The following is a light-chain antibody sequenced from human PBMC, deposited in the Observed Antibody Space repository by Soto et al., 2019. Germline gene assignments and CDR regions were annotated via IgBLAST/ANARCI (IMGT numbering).Light chain of an antibody. CDR2: EVS. CDR1: SSDVGGYNY. V-gene: IGLV2-8*01. Sequence: QSALTQPPSASGSPGQSVTISCTGTSSDVGGYNYVSWYQKHPGKAPKFMIYEVSKRPSGVPARFSGSKSGNTASLTVSGLRAEGEADYYCTSYAGSNNVVFGGGPKLTVL. CDR3: TSYAGSNNVV. J-gene: IGLJ2*01.